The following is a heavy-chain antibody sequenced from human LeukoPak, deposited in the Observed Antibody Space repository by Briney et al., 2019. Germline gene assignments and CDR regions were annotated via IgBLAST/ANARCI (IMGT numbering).Heavy chain of an antibody. CDR1: GFPFSTHS. CDR3: ARDSSGYQ. Sequence: GGSLRLSCAASGFPFSTHSLNWVRQAPGKGLEWVSSISAGGDFVYYGDSVKGRFTMSRDNAKNSLHLQMDSLTAEDTAVYYCARDSSGYQWGQGTLVTVSS. CDR2: ISAGGDFV. V-gene: IGHV3-21*01. D-gene: IGHD3-22*01. J-gene: IGHJ4*02.